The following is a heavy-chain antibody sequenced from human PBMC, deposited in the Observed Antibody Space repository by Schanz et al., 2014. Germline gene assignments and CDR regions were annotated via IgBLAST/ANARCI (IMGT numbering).Heavy chain of an antibody. V-gene: IGHV3-74*01. J-gene: IGHJ4*02. Sequence: EAQLVQSGGGLVQPGGSLRLSCAASGFTFSSHWMHWVRQDPGKGLVWVARINSVGSNTDYADSVKGRFTISRYNAKNSLYLQMNSLRAEDTAVYHCVSSGSYSSYAVWGQGTLVTVSS. CDR2: INSVGSNT. CDR3: VSSGSYSSYAV. CDR1: GFTFSSHW. D-gene: IGHD3-10*01.